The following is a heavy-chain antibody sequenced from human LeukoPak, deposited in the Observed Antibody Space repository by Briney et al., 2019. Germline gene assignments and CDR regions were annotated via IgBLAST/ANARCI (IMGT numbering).Heavy chain of an antibody. CDR2: ITSAANIK. V-gene: IGHV3-48*03. CDR3: ARETGLDALDI. D-gene: IGHD3-10*01. J-gene: IGHJ3*02. Sequence: GGSLRLSCAASGFSLSNSEMNWVRQAPGRGLEWVSYITSAANIKNYADSVKGRFTVSRDNARNSLYLEMNSLTAEDTGLYYCARETGLDALDIWGQGTAVTVSP. CDR1: GFSLSNSE.